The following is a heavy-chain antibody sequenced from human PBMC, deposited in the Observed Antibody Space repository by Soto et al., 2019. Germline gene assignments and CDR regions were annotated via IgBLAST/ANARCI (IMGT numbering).Heavy chain of an antibody. CDR2: MSPDSGDA. V-gene: IGHV1-8*01. Sequence: ASVKVSCKASGYTFTNYDIIWVRQTTGQGLEWVGRMSPDSGDAGYAEKFRGRVTVTRDTSINTVYMELRSLTSEDTGVYYCARGPNVAIVSTGVYWFDPWGQGTLVTVSS. CDR3: ARGPNVAIVSTGVYWFDP. J-gene: IGHJ5*02. CDR1: GYTFTNYD. D-gene: IGHD5-12*01.